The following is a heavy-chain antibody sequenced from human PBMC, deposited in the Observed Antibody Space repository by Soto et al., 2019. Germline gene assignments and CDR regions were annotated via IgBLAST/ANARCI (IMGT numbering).Heavy chain of an antibody. CDR2: IYWDNDR. D-gene: IGHD6-19*01. CDR3: AHLVPGPLSFAY. V-gene: IGHV2-5*02. Sequence: QITLKESGPSLIKPTQTLELTCTFSGFSFNTRGVGVAWIRQPPGKTLEWLAVIYWDNDRRSRPSLTDRLSITKDMSTKQVVLTMTNVDPVDTGTYYCAHLVPGPLSFAYWGQGALVTVSS. J-gene: IGHJ4*02. CDR1: GFSFNTRGVG.